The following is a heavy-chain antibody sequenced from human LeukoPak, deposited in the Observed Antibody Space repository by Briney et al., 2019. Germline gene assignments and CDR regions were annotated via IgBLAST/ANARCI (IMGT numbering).Heavy chain of an antibody. Sequence: SETLSLTCIVSGGSISTYYWSWIRQPPGKGLEWIGYINYSGTTKYNPSLKSRVTISVDTSKNQFSLKLSSVTAADTAVYYCARVPHFGDYGWFDPWGQGTLVTVSS. D-gene: IGHD4-17*01. CDR1: GGSISTYY. J-gene: IGHJ5*02. V-gene: IGHV4-59*01. CDR2: INYSGTT. CDR3: ARVPHFGDYGWFDP.